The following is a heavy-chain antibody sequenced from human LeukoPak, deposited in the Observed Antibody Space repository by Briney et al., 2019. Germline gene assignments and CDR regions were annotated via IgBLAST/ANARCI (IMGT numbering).Heavy chain of an antibody. D-gene: IGHD7-27*01. V-gene: IGHV3-7*01. CDR3: GRTGGLSDY. CDR1: GFTFSNHW. J-gene: IGHJ4*02. Sequence: GGSLRLSCAASGASGFTFSNHWMSWVRQAPGKGLEWVANIKQDGSEMYYVDSVKGRFTISRDNAENSLYLQMNSLRADDTAVYYCGRTGGLSDYWGQGTLVTVSS. CDR2: IKQDGSEM.